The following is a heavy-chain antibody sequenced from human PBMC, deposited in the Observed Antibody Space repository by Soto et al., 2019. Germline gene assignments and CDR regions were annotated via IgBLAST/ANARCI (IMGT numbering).Heavy chain of an antibody. CDR2: IIPIFGTA. J-gene: IGHJ3*02. D-gene: IGHD3-10*01. CDR1: GGTFSSYA. CDR3: ASTMYYYGSGSDAFDI. Sequence: QVQLVQSGAEVKKPGSSVKVSCKASGGTFSSYAISWVRQAPGQGLEWMGGIIPIFGTANYAQKFQGRVTITADESTSTAYMELSSVRSEVTAVYYCASTMYYYGSGSDAFDIWGQGTMVTVSS. V-gene: IGHV1-69*01.